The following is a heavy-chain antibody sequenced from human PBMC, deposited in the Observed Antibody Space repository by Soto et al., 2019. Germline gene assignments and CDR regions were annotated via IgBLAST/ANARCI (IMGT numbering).Heavy chain of an antibody. CDR1: Y. D-gene: IGHD2-21*01. CDR2: MYYTGDT. CDR3: ASSDPYYFFDY. Sequence: YWGWXRKPPGKGLEWIGFMYYTGDTYYNPSLKSRLSISVDTSMNQFSLELTSVTAADTAVYYCASSDPYYFFDYWGLGTLVTVSS. V-gene: IGHV4-31*02. J-gene: IGHJ4*02.